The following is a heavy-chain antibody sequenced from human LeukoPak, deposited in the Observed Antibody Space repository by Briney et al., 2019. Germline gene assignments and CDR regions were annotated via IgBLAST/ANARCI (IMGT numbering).Heavy chain of an antibody. CDR2: INRSGRT. V-gene: IGHV3-23*01. CDR1: GFTFSTYD. J-gene: IGHJ3*02. Sequence: PGGSLRLSCAASGFTFSTYDMQWVRQAPGKGLEWVSGINRSGRTYYTDSAKGRFTISRDNSKNTLYLQMTSLRAEDTAVYYCAKGGYFAFETWGQGTMVAVSS. CDR3: AKGGYFAFET. D-gene: IGHD2-2*03.